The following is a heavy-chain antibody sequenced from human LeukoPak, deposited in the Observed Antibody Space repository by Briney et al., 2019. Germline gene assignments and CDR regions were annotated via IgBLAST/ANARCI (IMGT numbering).Heavy chain of an antibody. D-gene: IGHD2-2*01. CDR1: GASISSYY. V-gene: IGHV4-59*08. Sequence: PSETLSLTCTVSGASISSYYWSWIRQPPGKGLEWIGSIYHSGSTYYNPSLKSRVTISVDTSKNQFSLKLSSVTAADTAVYYCARHVLGVVVPAASWFDPWGQGTLVTVSS. CDR3: ARHVLGVVVPAASWFDP. CDR2: IYHSGST. J-gene: IGHJ5*02.